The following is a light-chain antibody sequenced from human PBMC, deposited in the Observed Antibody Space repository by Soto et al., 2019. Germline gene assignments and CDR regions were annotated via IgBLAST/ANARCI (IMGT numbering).Light chain of an antibody. CDR1: QSLSSW. J-gene: IGKJ1*01. CDR2: YVS. Sequence: DIQMTQSPSTLSASVGDRVTITCRASQSLSSWLAWYQQKPGKAPKLLIYYVSSLESGVPSRFSGSGSETEFTLTISSLQPDDFATYYCQQYNTYSRTFGQGTKVDIK. CDR3: QQYNTYSRT. V-gene: IGKV1-5*01.